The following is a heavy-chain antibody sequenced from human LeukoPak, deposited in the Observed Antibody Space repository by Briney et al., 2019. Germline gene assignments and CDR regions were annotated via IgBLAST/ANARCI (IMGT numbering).Heavy chain of an antibody. CDR3: AKYGMTTVTYIDY. CDR1: GFTFSSYG. Sequence: GRSLRLSCAASGFTFSSYGMHWVRQAPGKGLEWVAVISYDGSKKYYADSVKGRFSISRDNSKNTLYLQMNSLRAEDTAVYYCAKYGMTTVTYIDYWGQGTLVTVSS. V-gene: IGHV3-30*18. D-gene: IGHD4-17*01. CDR2: ISYDGSKK. J-gene: IGHJ4*02.